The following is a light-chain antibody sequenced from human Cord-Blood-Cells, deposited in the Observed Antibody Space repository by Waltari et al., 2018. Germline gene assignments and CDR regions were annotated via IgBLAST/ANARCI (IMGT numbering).Light chain of an antibody. CDR2: DVI. Sequence: QSALTQPASVSGSPGQSITISCTGTSRDVGGYTYVSWYQQHPGKAPKLMIYDVIKRPSGVSNRFSGSKSGNTASLTISGLQAEDEADYYCSSYTSSSTLVFGGGTKLTVL. CDR3: SSYTSSSTLV. J-gene: IGLJ3*02. V-gene: IGLV2-14*01. CDR1: SRDVGGYTY.